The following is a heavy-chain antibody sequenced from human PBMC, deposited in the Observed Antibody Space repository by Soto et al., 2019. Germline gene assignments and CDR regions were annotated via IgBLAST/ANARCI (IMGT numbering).Heavy chain of an antibody. CDR3: ARGSTTVVTPNWFDP. J-gene: IGHJ5*02. CDR2: IYHSGSG. CDR1: GGSITSNNL. Sequence: PSETLSLTCTVSGGSITSNNLWSWVRQTPGQGLEWIGEIYHSGSGNYNPSLKSRVIMSVDKSKNQFSLKLNSATAADTAIYYCARGSTTVVTPNWFDPWGQGTLVTVSS. V-gene: IGHV4-4*02. D-gene: IGHD4-17*01.